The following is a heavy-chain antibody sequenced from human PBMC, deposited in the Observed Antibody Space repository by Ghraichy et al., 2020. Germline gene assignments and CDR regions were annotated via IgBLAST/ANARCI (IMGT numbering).Heavy chain of an antibody. D-gene: IGHD6-6*01. V-gene: IGHV4-59*01. CDR1: GGSISSYY. CDR2: IYSSGNT. J-gene: IGHJ4*02. CDR3: ARGAARDY. Sequence: SQTLPLTCTVSGGSISSYYWSWIRQPPGKGLEWIGYIYSSGNTNSNPSLKSRVTISVDTSKNQLSLRLSSVTAADTAVYYCARGAARDYWGPGILVTVSS.